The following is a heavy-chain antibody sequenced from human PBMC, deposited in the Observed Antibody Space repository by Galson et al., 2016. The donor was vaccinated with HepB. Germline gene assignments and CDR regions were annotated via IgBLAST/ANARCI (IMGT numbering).Heavy chain of an antibody. CDR1: GFIFGNYR. V-gene: IGHV3-7*01. Sequence: SLRLSCAGSGFIFGNYRMSWVRQAPGKGLEWVANIKRDGSEIHYVDSVKGRFLISRDNAKDSLYLQINSLRGEDTAVYYCARDRGYSGYGAYNWFDPWGQGTLVTVSS. CDR3: ARDRGYSGYGAYNWFDP. J-gene: IGHJ5*02. CDR2: IKRDGSEI. D-gene: IGHD5-12*01.